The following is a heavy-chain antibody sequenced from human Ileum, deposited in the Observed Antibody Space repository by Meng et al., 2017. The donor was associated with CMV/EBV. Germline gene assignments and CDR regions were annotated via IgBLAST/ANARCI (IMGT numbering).Heavy chain of an antibody. CDR1: GFTFSSYE. Sequence: GGSLRLSCAASGFTFSSYEMNWVRQAPGKGLEWVSYISSSGSTIYYADSVKGRFTISRDNSKNTLYLQMNSLRAEDTAVYYCAKGWSGGANYYFDYWGQGTLVTVSS. CDR3: AKGWSGGANYYFDY. D-gene: IGHD1-26*01. J-gene: IGHJ4*02. CDR2: ISSSGSTI. V-gene: IGHV3-48*03.